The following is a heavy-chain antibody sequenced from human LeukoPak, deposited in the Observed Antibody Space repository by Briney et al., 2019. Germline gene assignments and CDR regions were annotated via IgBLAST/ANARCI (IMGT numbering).Heavy chain of an antibody. CDR2: IYYSGST. V-gene: IGHV4-59*01. CDR3: ARGRRAGVDY. D-gene: IGHD6-19*01. Sequence: SQTLSLTCTVSAGSISSYYWSWIRQPPGKGLEWIGYIYYSGSTNYNPSLKSRVTISVDTSKNQFSLKLSSVTAADTAGYYCARGRRAGVDYWGQGTLVTVSS. J-gene: IGHJ4*02. CDR1: AGSISSYY.